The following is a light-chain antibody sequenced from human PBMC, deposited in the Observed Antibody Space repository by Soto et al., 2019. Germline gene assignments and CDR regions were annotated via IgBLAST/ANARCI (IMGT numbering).Light chain of an antibody. CDR3: QQYNSWPPIT. J-gene: IGKJ5*01. CDR2: GAS. CDR1: QSVSSN. V-gene: IGKV3-15*01. Sequence: EIVLTQSPATLSLSPWEIATLSCRASQSVSSNYLAWYQQKPGQAPRLLIYGASTRATGIPARFSGSGSGTEFTLTISSLQSEDFAVYYCQQYNSWPPITFGQGTRLEIK.